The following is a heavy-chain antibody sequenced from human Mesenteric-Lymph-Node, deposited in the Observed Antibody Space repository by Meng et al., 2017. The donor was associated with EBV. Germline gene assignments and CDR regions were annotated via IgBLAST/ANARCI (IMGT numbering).Heavy chain of an antibody. J-gene: IGHJ4*02. CDR2: MYSSGST. Sequence: QVQLKESGPGLVKPSQTLSLPCAVSGGSISSGGYYWTWIRQPPGKGLEWIGYMYSSGSTYYNPSLESRFAMSLDTYKNQFSLRLTSVTAADTALYYCARGAYEGSGSKFADWGQGTLVTVSS. CDR1: GGSISSGGYY. V-gene: IGHV4-30-4*01. CDR3: ARGAYEGSGSKFAD. D-gene: IGHD3-10*01.